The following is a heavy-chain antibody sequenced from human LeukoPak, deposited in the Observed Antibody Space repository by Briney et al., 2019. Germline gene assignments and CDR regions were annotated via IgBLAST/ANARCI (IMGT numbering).Heavy chain of an antibody. V-gene: IGHV1-8*01. CDR2: MNPNSGNT. J-gene: IGHJ6*03. D-gene: IGHD3-10*01. Sequence: GASVKVSCTASGYTFTSYDINWVRQATGQGLEWMGWMNPNSGNTGYAQKFQGRVTMTRNTSISTAYMELSSLRSEDTAVYYCARAIKAARVRFDHYYMDVWGKGTTVTVSS. CDR1: GYTFTSYD. CDR3: ARAIKAARVRFDHYYMDV.